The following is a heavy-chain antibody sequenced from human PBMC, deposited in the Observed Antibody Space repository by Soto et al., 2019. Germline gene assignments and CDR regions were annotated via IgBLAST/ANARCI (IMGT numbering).Heavy chain of an antibody. Sequence: QVQLQESGPGLVKPSGTLSLTCAVSGGAISSNNWWSWVRQPPGKGVEWIGEIFHSGSTHYSPSLKSRVTISVDKSKNHFSLNLTSVTAADTAVYYCARVYSGSYSDSWGQGTLVTVSS. CDR1: GGAISSNNW. CDR3: ARVYSGSYSDS. V-gene: IGHV4-4*02. CDR2: IFHSGST. J-gene: IGHJ4*02. D-gene: IGHD1-26*01.